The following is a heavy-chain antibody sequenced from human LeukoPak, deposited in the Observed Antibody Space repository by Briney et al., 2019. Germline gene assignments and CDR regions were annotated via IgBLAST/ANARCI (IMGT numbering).Heavy chain of an antibody. Sequence: PSETLSLTCTVSGGSISSYYWSWIRQPPGKGLEWIGYIYYSGSTNYNPSLKSRVTISVDTSKNQFSLKLSSVTAADTAVYYCARSGYFDWLLYDYWGQGTLVTVSS. CDR3: ARSGYFDWLLYDY. CDR1: GGSISSYY. D-gene: IGHD3-9*01. V-gene: IGHV4-59*01. J-gene: IGHJ4*02. CDR2: IYYSGST.